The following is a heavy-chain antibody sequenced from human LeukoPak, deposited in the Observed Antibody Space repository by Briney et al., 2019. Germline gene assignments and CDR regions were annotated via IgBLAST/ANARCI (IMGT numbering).Heavy chain of an antibody. CDR1: GFTFSSYS. J-gene: IGHJ4*02. V-gene: IGHV3-21*01. CDR3: ARHAGLRFLEWLLPTDY. D-gene: IGHD3-3*01. Sequence: GGSLRLXCAASGFTFSSYSMNWVRQAPGKGLESVSSISSSSSYIYYADSVKGRFTISRDNAKNSLYLQMNSLRAEDTAVYYCARHAGLRFLEWLLPTDYWGQGTLVTVSS. CDR2: ISSSSSYI.